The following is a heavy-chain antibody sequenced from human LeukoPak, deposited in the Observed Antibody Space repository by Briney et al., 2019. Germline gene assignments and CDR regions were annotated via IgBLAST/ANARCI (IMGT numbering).Heavy chain of an antibody. CDR2: IYTSGST. CDR1: GGSISSYY. Sequence: SETLSLTCTVSGGSISSYYWSWIRQPAGKGLEWIGRIYTSGSTNYNPSLKSRVTMSVDTSKNQLSLKLSSVTAADTAVYYCARGHYDSSGYYWFDYWGQGTLVTVSS. J-gene: IGHJ4*02. V-gene: IGHV4-4*07. D-gene: IGHD3-22*01. CDR3: ARGHYDSSGYYWFDY.